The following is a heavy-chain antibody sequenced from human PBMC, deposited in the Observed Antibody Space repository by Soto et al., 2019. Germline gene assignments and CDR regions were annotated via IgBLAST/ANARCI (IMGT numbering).Heavy chain of an antibody. V-gene: IGHV3-66*01. CDR3: ARDADYYYDH. Sequence: GSLRLSCAASGFTVSSNYMSWVRQAPGKGLEWVSIVYSDGSTYYADSVKGRFSISRDNSKNTLYLQMNSLRVEDTAMYYCARDADYYYDHWGQGTLVTVSS. J-gene: IGHJ4*02. CDR1: GFTVSSNY. D-gene: IGHD3-22*01. CDR2: VYSDGST.